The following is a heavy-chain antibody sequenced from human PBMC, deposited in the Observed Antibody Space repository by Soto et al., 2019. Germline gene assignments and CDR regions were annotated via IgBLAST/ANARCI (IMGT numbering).Heavy chain of an antibody. CDR2: INHSGST. V-gene: IGHV4-34*01. D-gene: IGHD3-10*01. J-gene: IGHJ5*02. CDR1: GGSFSDYY. CDR3: ARVGIEWFGDPRGWFDP. Sequence: ETLSLTCAVYGGSFSDYYWSWIRQPPGKGLEWIGEINHSGSTNYNPSLKSRVTISVDTSKNQFSLKLSSVTAADTAVYYCARVGIEWFGDPRGWFDPWGQGTLVTVSS.